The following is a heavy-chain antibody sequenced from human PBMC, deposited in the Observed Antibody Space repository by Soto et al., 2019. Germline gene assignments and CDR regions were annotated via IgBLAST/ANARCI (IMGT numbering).Heavy chain of an antibody. CDR3: AREDRWLQLPFGY. CDR2: INHSGST. V-gene: IGHV4-34*01. D-gene: IGHD5-12*01. Sequence: SEILSLTCAVYGGSFSGYYWSWIRQPPGKGLEWIGEINHSGSTNYNPSLKSRVTISVDTSKNQFSLKLSSVTAADTAVYYCAREDRWLQLPFGYWGQGTLVTVSS. CDR1: GGSFSGYY. J-gene: IGHJ4*02.